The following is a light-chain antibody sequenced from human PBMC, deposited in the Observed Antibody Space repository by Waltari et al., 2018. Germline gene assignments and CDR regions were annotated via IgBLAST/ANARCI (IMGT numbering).Light chain of an antibody. V-gene: IGKV4-1*01. CDR3: QQYYSAVT. Sequence: DIVMTQSPDSLAVSLGERATINCKSSQNILHTSNNLNYLAWYQQKPGQPPKVLIFWASIRQFGVPARFSGGGSGTDFTLTIASLQAEDVAIYYCQQYYSAVTFGGGTKVEIK. CDR1: QNILHTSNNLNY. J-gene: IGKJ4*01. CDR2: WAS.